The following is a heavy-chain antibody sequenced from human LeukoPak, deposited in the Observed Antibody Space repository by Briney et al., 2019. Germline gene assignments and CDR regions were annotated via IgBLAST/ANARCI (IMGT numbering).Heavy chain of an antibody. CDR1: GFTFDDYA. V-gene: IGHV3-9*01. CDR3: ARPAENLVGATTDYYYYYMDV. CDR2: ISWNSGSI. D-gene: IGHD1-26*01. Sequence: GGSLRLSCAASGFTFDDYAMHWVRQAPGKGLEWVSGISWNSGSIGYADSVKGRFTISRDNAKNSLYLQMNSLRAEDTAVYYCARPAENLVGATTDYYYYYMDVWGKGTTVTISS. J-gene: IGHJ6*03.